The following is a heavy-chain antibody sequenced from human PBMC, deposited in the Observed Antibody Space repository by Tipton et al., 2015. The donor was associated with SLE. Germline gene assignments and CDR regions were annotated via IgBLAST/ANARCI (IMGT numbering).Heavy chain of an antibody. Sequence: LRLSCTVSGGSISSSSYYWGWIRQPPGKGLEWIGSIYYSGSTYYNPSLKGRVTISVDTSKNQFSLKLSSVTAADTAVYYCARRDDYYDSSGYYYSGAFDIWGQGTMVTVSS. CDR2: IYYSGST. CDR3: ARRDDYYDSSGYYYSGAFDI. D-gene: IGHD3-22*01. V-gene: IGHV4-39*07. J-gene: IGHJ3*02. CDR1: GGSISSSSYY.